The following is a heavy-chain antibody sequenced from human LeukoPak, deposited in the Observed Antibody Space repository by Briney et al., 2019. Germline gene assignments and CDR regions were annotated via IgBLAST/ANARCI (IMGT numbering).Heavy chain of an antibody. Sequence: SVKVSCKASGGTFSSYAISWVRQAPGQGLEWMGRIIPIFGIANYAQKFQGRVTITADKSTSTAYMELSSLRSEDTAVYYCERDVSIAAQSPPGSYWGQGTLVTVSS. CDR2: IIPIFGIA. J-gene: IGHJ4*02. CDR3: ERDVSIAAQSPPGSY. D-gene: IGHD6-6*01. V-gene: IGHV1-69*04. CDR1: GGTFSSYA.